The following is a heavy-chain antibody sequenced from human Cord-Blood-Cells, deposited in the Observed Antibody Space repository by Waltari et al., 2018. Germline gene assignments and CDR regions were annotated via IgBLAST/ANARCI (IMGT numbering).Heavy chain of an antibody. CDR2: IYYSGGT. Sequence: QVQLQESGPGLVKPSETLSLTCTVSCGSFSSYYWSWIRQPPGKGLEWIGYIYYSGGTNYNPSLKSRVTISVDTSKNQFSLKLSSVTAADTAVYYCARLGYCSGGSCYTHGAFDIWGQGTMVTVSS. V-gene: IGHV4-59*08. D-gene: IGHD2-15*01. CDR3: ARLGYCSGGSCYTHGAFDI. J-gene: IGHJ3*02. CDR1: CGSFSSYY.